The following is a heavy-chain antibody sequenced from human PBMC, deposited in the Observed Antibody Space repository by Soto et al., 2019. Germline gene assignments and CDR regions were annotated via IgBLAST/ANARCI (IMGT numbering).Heavy chain of an antibody. V-gene: IGHV3-23*01. Sequence: GGSLRLSYAASGFTFGSFGMSWVRQSPGKGLEWASHIIGSGGRTYYAPSVQGRFTILRDNSKNILYLQMNSLRVDDTAIYYCAKDERSFDDWGQGTRVTVSS. D-gene: IGHD1-1*01. J-gene: IGHJ3*01. CDR3: AKDERSFDD. CDR1: GFTFGSFG. CDR2: IIGSGGRT.